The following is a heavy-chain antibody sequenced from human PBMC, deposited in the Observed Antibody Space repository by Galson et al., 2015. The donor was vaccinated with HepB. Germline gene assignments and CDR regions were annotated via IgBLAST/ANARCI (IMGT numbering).Heavy chain of an antibody. CDR3: ARDSGVGVITAFDY. CDR2: INSDGSST. J-gene: IGHJ4*02. CDR1: GLTFSSYW. V-gene: IGHV3-74*01. D-gene: IGHD3-10*01. Sequence: SLRLSCAAPGLTFSSYWMHWVRQAPGKGLVWVSRINSDGSSTSYADSVKGRFTISRDNAKNTLFLQMNSLRAEDTAVYYCARDSGVGVITAFDYWGQGTLVTVSS.